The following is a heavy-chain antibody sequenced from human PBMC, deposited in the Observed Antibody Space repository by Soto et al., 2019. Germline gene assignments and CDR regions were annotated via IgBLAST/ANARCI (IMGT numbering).Heavy chain of an antibody. CDR1: RFSFSSYE. V-gene: IGHV3-48*03. Sequence: EVQLVESGGGLVQPGGSLRLSCAASRFSFSSYEMNWVRQAPGKGLEWVSYISDGGGAIHYADSVKGRFTVSRDNAKSSLYLQMNSLRAEDTALYYCARDIGGGNWFDPWGQGTLVTVSS. CDR2: ISDGGGAI. CDR3: ARDIGGGNWFDP. J-gene: IGHJ5*02. D-gene: IGHD1-26*01.